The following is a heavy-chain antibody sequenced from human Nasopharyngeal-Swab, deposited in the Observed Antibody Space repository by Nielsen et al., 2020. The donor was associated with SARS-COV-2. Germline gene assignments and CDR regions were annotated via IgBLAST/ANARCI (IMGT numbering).Heavy chain of an antibody. CDR1: GSTFDDYA. V-gene: IGHV3-9*01. CDR2: ISWNSGSI. Sequence: SLKISCAASGSTFDDYAMHWVRQAPGKGLEWVSGISWNSGSIGYADSVKGRFTISRDNAKNSLYLQMNSLRAEDTALYYCAKYGRAFDIWGQGTMVTVSS. CDR3: AKYGRAFDI. J-gene: IGHJ3*02.